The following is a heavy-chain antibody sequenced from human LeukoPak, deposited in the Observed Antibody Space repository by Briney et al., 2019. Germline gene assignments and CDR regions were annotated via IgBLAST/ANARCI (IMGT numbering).Heavy chain of an antibody. CDR3: ARNFAGRSRDY. D-gene: IGHD1-7*01. V-gene: IGHV3-74*01. CDR1: GFTFSNYW. Sequence: PGGSLRLSCAASGFTFSNYWMHWVRQAPGKGPVWISRISPDGSETNYADSVEGRFTVSRDNAKNTLFLQMNSLRAEDTAVYYCARNFAGRSRDYWGQGTLVSVSS. CDR2: ISPDGSET. J-gene: IGHJ4*02.